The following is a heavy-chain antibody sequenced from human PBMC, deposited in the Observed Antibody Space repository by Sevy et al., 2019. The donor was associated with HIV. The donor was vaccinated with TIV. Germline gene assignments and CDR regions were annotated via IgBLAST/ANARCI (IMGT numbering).Heavy chain of an antibody. CDR1: GFTFSNYG. CDR3: ARDRKVVLVVYAIPFDAFDI. D-gene: IGHD2-8*02. Sequence: GGCLRLYCAASGFTFSNYGMHWVRQTPGQGLEWVAFIPYDGSNEYYADSVKGRFTISRDNSKNMLYLQMNSLRTEDTAVYYCARDRKVVLVVYAIPFDAFDIWGQGTTVTVSS. V-gene: IGHV3-30*02. J-gene: IGHJ3*02. CDR2: IPYDGSNE.